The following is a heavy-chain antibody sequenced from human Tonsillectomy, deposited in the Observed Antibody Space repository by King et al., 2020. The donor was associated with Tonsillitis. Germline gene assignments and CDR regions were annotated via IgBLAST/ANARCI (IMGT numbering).Heavy chain of an antibody. J-gene: IGHJ4*02. V-gene: IGHV4-34*01. CDR1: GGSISDYS. CDR3: ARGPSAIYGVVLTPPTYFAY. D-gene: IGHD3-3*01. CDR2: IDHSGST. Sequence: VQLQQWGAGVLKPSETLSLTCAVYGGSISDYSWSWIRQPPGKGLEWIGQIDHSGSTYYNPSLKSRVTISVDTSKNQFSLKLNSVTAADTAIYYCARGPSAIYGVVLTPPTYFAYWGQGTLVTVSS.